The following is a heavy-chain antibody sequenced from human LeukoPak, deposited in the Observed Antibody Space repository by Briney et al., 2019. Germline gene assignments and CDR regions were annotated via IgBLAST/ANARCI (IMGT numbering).Heavy chain of an antibody. CDR2: ISHSGST. CDR1: VGSFGAHY. V-gene: IGHV4-34*01. Sequence: SETLPLTCAVYVGSFGAHYWSWVRQSPGKGLEWIGEISHSGSTNYNPSLKSRVTISVDTSKNQFSLKLNSVTAADTAVYYCVREASGSPDYFDSWGQGTLVTVSS. J-gene: IGHJ4*02. D-gene: IGHD1-26*01. CDR3: VREASGSPDYFDS.